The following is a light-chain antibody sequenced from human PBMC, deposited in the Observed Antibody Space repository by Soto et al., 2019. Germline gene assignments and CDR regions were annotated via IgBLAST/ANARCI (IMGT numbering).Light chain of an antibody. Sequence: AIQLTHSPSSLSASVWDTVTITCRASQGIATDLGWYQQKPGKAPDLLIFGASGLRGGVPSRFSGSGSVSHFTLTITSLQPEDFATYYSLQDYDYPRTFGQGTKVDIK. CDR2: GAS. CDR3: LQDYDYPRT. CDR1: QGIATD. J-gene: IGKJ1*01. V-gene: IGKV1-6*01.